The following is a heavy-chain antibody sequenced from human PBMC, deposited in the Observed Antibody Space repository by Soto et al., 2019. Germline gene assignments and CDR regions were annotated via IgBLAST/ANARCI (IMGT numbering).Heavy chain of an antibody. D-gene: IGHD4-17*01. Sequence: SSETLSLTCSVSGGSISSYYWIWIRQPPGKGLEWIGYIYYSGSTNYNPSLKSRVTISVDTSKNQFSLKLSSVTAADTAVYYCARTYPTGWFDPWGQGTLVTVSS. J-gene: IGHJ5*02. CDR3: ARTYPTGWFDP. V-gene: IGHV4-59*01. CDR1: GGSISSYY. CDR2: IYYSGST.